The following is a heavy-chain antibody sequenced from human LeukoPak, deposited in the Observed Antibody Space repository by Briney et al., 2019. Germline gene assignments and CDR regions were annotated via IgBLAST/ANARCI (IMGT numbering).Heavy chain of an antibody. V-gene: IGHV4-39*07. D-gene: IGHD3-3*01. J-gene: IGHJ4*02. Sequence: SETLSLTCTVSGGSISSSSSYWGWIRQPPGKGLEWIGSIYYSGSTNYNSSLKSRVTISVDTSKNQFSLKLSSVTAADTAVYYCARHLWSEYHKFDYWGQGILVIVSS. CDR1: GGSISSSSSY. CDR2: IYYSGST. CDR3: ARHLWSEYHKFDY.